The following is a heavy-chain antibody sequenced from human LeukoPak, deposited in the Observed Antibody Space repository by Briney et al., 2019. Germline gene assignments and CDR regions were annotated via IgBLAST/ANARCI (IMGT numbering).Heavy chain of an antibody. CDR2: ISYDGSNK. Sequence: PGGSLRLSCAASGFTFSSYWMSWVRQAPGKGLGWVAVISYDGSNKYYADSVKGRFTISRDNSKNTLYLQMSSLRAEDTAVYYCARVETYYDFWSGYLTSSKYYYYGMDVWGQGTTVTVSS. J-gene: IGHJ6*02. CDR3: ARVETYYDFWSGYLTSSKYYYYGMDV. CDR1: GFTFSSYW. D-gene: IGHD3-3*01. V-gene: IGHV3-30*03.